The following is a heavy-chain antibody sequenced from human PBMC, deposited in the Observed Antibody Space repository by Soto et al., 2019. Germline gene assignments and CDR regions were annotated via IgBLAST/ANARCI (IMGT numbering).Heavy chain of an antibody. J-gene: IGHJ6*02. CDR1: AGSITRHSW. CDR3: ASHHFDLNGV. Sequence: SETLSLTCAVSAGSITRHSWWSWGRQPPEKGLEWIGEIHHSGTTNYNPSLKSRVTISVDKSKNQLSLKLNSVTAAYTPMFYCASHHFDLNGVWARRTTVLVSS. V-gene: IGHV4-4*02. CDR2: IHHSGTT. D-gene: IGHD4-17*01.